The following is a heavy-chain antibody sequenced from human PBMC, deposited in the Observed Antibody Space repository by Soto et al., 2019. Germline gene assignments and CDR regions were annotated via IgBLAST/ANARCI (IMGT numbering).Heavy chain of an antibody. CDR3: AKTGFWSGYRVVDY. CDR1: GGSISSSSSY. Sequence: PSETLSLTCTVSGGSISSSSSYWGWIRQPPGKRLEWIGSINYSGSTYYNPSLKSRITISVDTSKNQFSLKLSSVTAADTAVYFCAKTGFWSGYRVVDYWGQGTLVTVSS. V-gene: IGHV4-39*01. J-gene: IGHJ4*02. D-gene: IGHD3-3*01. CDR2: INYSGST.